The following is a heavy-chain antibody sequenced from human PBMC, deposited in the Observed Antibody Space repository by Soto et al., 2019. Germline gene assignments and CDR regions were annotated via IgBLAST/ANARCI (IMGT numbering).Heavy chain of an antibody. CDR2: IDPSDSYT. CDR3: ARTSSSGYYIGAFDI. Sequence: GESLKISCKGSGYSFTSYWISWVRQMPGKGLEWMGRIDPSDSYTNYSPSFQGHVTISADKSISTAYLQRSSLKASDTAMYYCARTSSSGYYIGAFDIWGQGTVVTVSS. V-gene: IGHV5-10-1*01. CDR1: GYSFTSYW. D-gene: IGHD3-22*01. J-gene: IGHJ3*02.